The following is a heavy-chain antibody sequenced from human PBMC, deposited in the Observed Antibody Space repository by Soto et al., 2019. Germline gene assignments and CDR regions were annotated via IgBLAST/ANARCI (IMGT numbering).Heavy chain of an antibody. V-gene: IGHV3-23*01. CDR2: IRASGGTT. CDR1: GFPFDNYD. D-gene: IGHD2-2*02. Sequence: GGSLRLSCAASGFPFDNYDMTWVRQAPGKGLEWVSSIRASGGTTYYADSVKGRFSISRDSSRNTLNLQMNSLRVEDTAVYYCARPHLTTSWYNDFQHWGQGTLVTVSS. J-gene: IGHJ1*01. CDR3: ARPHLTTSWYNDFQH.